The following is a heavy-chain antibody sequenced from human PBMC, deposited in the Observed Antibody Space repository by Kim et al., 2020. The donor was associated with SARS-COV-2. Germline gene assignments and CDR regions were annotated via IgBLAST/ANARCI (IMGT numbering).Heavy chain of an antibody. J-gene: IGHJ6*02. Sequence: TPSLKNRVSISVDTSKNQFSLKLSSVTAADTAVYYCARENSNPYYYGMDVWGQGTTVTVSS. CDR3: ARENSNPYYYGMDV. V-gene: IGHV4-61*02. D-gene: IGHD4-4*01.